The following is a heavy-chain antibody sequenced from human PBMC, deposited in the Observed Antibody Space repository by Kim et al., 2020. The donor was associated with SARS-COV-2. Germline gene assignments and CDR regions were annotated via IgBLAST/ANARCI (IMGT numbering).Heavy chain of an antibody. CDR2: INTNTGNP. CDR3: ARKEQQLAAYYYYGMDV. CDR1: GYTFTSYA. J-gene: IGHJ6*02. V-gene: IGHV7-4-1*02. D-gene: IGHD6-13*01. Sequence: ASVKVSCKASGYTFTSYAMNWVRQAPGQGLEWMGWINTNTGNPTYAQGFTGRFVFSLDTSVSTAYLQISSLKAEDTAVYYCARKEQQLAAYYYYGMDVWGQGTPVTVSS.